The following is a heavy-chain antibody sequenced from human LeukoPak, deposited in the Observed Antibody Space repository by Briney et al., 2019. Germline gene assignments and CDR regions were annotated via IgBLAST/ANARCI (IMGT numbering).Heavy chain of an antibody. CDR3: ARDQLSYCDGDCP. J-gene: IGHJ5*02. CDR1: GFTFSTYW. D-gene: IGHD2-21*02. CDR2: ISSDGSIT. Sequence: GGSLRLSCAASGFTFSTYWMHWVRQAPGKGLVWVSRISSDGSITGYADSVKGRFTISRDNRKNTVYLQMNSLRAEDTAVYYCARDQLSYCDGDCPWGQGTLVTVSS. V-gene: IGHV3-74*01.